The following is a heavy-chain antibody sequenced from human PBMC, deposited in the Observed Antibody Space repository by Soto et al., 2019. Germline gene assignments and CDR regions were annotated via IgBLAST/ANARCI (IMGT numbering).Heavy chain of an antibody. CDR1: GFTFTSSA. CDR2: IVVGSGNT. J-gene: IGHJ3*02. D-gene: IGHD2-21*02. CDR3: AAIPTNSYCGGDCGAFDI. Sequence: GASVKVSCKASGFTFTSSAVQWVRQARGQRLEWIGWIVVGSGNTNYAQKFQERVTITRDMSTSTAYMELSSLRSEDTAVYYCAAIPTNSYCGGDCGAFDIWGQGTMVT. V-gene: IGHV1-58*01.